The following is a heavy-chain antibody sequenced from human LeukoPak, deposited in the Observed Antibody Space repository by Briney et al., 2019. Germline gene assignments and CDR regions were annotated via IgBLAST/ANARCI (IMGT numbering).Heavy chain of an antibody. CDR2: ISASGGVT. CDR1: GLTFSRYA. CDR3: AKGCTSSSCDEGRWFDP. J-gene: IGHJ5*02. D-gene: IGHD3-22*01. Sequence: GGSLRLSCAASGLTFSRYAMGWVRQTPGQGLEWVSIISASGGVTQDAASVKGRFTISRDNSKNTLYLQMNSLRADDTAVYSCAKGCTSSSCDEGRWFDPWGQGTMVTVSS. V-gene: IGHV3-23*01.